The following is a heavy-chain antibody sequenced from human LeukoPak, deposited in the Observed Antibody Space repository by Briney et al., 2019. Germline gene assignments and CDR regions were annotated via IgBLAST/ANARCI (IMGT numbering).Heavy chain of an antibody. CDR2: INAGNGNT. CDR3: ARVQAAMVLIDY. V-gene: IGHV1-3*01. D-gene: IGHD5-18*01. CDR1: GYTLTSYA. Sequence: ASVKVSCKASGYTLTSYAMHWVRQAPGQRLEWMGWINAGNGNTKYSQKFQGRVTITRDTSASTAYMELSSLRSEDTAVYYCARVQAAMVLIDYWGQGTLVTVSS. J-gene: IGHJ4*02.